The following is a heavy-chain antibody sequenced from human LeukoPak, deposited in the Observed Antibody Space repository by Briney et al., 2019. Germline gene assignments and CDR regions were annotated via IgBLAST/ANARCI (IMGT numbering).Heavy chain of an antibody. CDR1: GGSFSGYY. CDR3: ARGPLPPLEWFPKGRGYYFDY. D-gene: IGHD3-3*01. V-gene: IGHV4-34*01. J-gene: IGHJ4*02. Sequence: KSSETLSLTCAVYGGSFSGYYWSWIRQPPGKGLEWIGEINHSGSTNYNPSLKSRVTISVDTSKNQFSLKLSSVTAADTAVYYCARGPLPPLEWFPKGRGYYFDYWGQGTLVTVSS. CDR2: INHSGST.